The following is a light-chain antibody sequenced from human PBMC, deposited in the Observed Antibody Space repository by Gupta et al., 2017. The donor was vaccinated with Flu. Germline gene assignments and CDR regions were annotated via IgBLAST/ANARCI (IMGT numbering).Light chain of an antibody. CDR1: QSVGKS. J-gene: IGKJ4*01. Sequence: EIVLTQSPATLSLSPGERATLSCRASQSVGKSLAWYQQKPGQAPRLIISDASYRDTGIPARFSGSGCGTDFTLTISSREPEDFASYYCQQRANWPPITFGGGTKVEI. CDR2: DAS. V-gene: IGKV3-11*01. CDR3: QQRANWPPIT.